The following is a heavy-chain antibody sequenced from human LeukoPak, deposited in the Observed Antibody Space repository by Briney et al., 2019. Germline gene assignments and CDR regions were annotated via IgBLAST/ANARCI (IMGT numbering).Heavy chain of an antibody. J-gene: IGHJ3*02. CDR3: ARDLGGGLWPNAFDI. Sequence: GGSLRLSCAAYGFTFSNYWMTWVRQAPGIGLEWVANIKQDGSEKYYVDSVRGRFTISRDNAKSSLYLQINSLRAEGTAVYYCARDLGGGLWPNAFDIWGQGTMVTVSS. CDR2: IKQDGSEK. V-gene: IGHV3-7*05. CDR1: GFTFSNYW. D-gene: IGHD3-16*01.